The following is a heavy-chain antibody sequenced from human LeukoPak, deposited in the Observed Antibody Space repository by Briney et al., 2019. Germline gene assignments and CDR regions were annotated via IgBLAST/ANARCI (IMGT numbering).Heavy chain of an antibody. J-gene: IGHJ4*02. D-gene: IGHD6-19*01. CDR3: AKVSSSGWSKPIDY. CDR2: ISSDGNNK. Sequence: GGSLRLSCAASGFTFSSYGMHWVRQAPGKGLEWVAVISSDGNNKYSADSVKGRFTISRDNSKNTLYLQMNSLRAEDTAVYYCAKVSSSGWSKPIDYWGQGILVTASS. CDR1: GFTFSSYG. V-gene: IGHV3-30*18.